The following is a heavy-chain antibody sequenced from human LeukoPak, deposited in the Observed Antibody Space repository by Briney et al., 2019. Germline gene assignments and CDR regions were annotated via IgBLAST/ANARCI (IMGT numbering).Heavy chain of an antibody. J-gene: IGHJ4*02. CDR3: ASLPYGSGSYSFVD. CDR1: GFTFSIYA. V-gene: IGHV3-30*04. CDR2: ISYDGSKK. D-gene: IGHD3-10*01. Sequence: PGGSLRLSCAASGFTFSIYAMHWVRQAPGKGLEWVALISYDGSKKYYADSVKGRFTISRDNSKNTLYLQMNSLRAEDTAVYYCASLPYGSGSYSFVDWGQGTLVTVSS.